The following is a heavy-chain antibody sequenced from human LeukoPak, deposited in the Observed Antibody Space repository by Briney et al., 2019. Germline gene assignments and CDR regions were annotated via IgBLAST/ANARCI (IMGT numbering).Heavy chain of an antibody. CDR1: GFTFSSYS. CDR3: AREPGIAAAGSFDY. D-gene: IGHD6-13*01. CDR2: ISSSSSYI. Sequence: GGSLRLSCAASGFTFSSYSMNWVRQAPGKGLEWVSSISSSSSYIYYADSVKGRYTISRDNAKNSLYLQMNSLRAEDTAVYYCAREPGIAAAGSFDYWGQGTLVTVSS. V-gene: IGHV3-21*01. J-gene: IGHJ4*02.